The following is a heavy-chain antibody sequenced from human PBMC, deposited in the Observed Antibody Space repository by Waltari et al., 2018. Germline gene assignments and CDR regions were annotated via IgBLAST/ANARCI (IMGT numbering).Heavy chain of an antibody. CDR3: AKEILVRGVTPDF. CDR2: LSGSGITT. D-gene: IGHD3-10*01. Sequence: EVELLESGGGLGQPGGSLGLSGQSSGFNFRRYAMSWVRQAPGKVLEWVSSLSGSGITTYYADSVKGRFTISRDNSKNTLYLQMNSLRAEDTAVYYCAKEILVRGVTPDFWGQGTLVTVSS. CDR1: GFNFRRYA. V-gene: IGHV3-23*01. J-gene: IGHJ4*02.